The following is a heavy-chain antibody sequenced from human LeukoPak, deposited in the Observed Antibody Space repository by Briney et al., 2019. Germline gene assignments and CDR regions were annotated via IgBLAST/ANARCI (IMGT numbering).Heavy chain of an antibody. CDR1: GFSFITHL. CDR3: VRGCGRPSCPYYLDS. CDR2: IRQDGSEK. Sequence: TGGALRLSCAASGFSFITHLVSWGRQAPEKGLEGVATIRQDGSEKLYVDSVKGRFTISRDNAQNSLYLQMSSLGAEDTAVYYCVRGCGRPSCPYYLDSWGQGALVTVSS. D-gene: IGHD2-21*01. J-gene: IGHJ4*02. V-gene: IGHV3-7*01.